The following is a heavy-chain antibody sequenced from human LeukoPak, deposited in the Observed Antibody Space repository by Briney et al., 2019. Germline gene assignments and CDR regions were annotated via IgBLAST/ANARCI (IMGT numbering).Heavy chain of an antibody. CDR1: GFTFHAFE. Sequence: GGSLRLSCAASGFTFHAFEMHWVRQAPGKGLEWVSLIKSDVGKTDYADSVRGRFTISRDNGKNSLYLQMNSLRSEDTALYYCATWAFYHGLDVWGQGTTVTVSS. CDR2: IKSDVGKT. CDR3: ATWAFYHGLDV. J-gene: IGHJ6*02. D-gene: IGHD1-26*01. V-gene: IGHV3-43*02.